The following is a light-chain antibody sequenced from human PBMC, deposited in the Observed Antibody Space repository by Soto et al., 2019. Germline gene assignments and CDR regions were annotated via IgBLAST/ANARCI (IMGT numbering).Light chain of an antibody. V-gene: IGKV1-39*01. J-gene: IGKJ1*01. CDR1: QSISTY. Sequence: GGSVTITCGASQSISTYLNWYQQKPGKAPKLLIYTASSLQSGVPSRFSGSGSGTDFTLTISSLQPEDFATYSCLHNDSIHPTLGQGPTV. CDR2: TAS. CDR3: LHNDSIHPT.